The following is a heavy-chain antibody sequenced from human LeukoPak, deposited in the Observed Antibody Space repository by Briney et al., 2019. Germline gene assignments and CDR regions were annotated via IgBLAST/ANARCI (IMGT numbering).Heavy chain of an antibody. D-gene: IGHD6-13*01. J-gene: IGHJ5*02. Sequence: GGSLRLTCAASGFTFSSYGMHWVRQAPGKGLEWVAVIWYDGSNKFYADSVKGRFTISRDNSKNTLYLQMNSLRAEDTAVYYCAREYSAGWFDPWGQGTLVTVSS. V-gene: IGHV3-33*01. CDR3: AREYSAGWFDP. CDR2: IWYDGSNK. CDR1: GFTFSSYG.